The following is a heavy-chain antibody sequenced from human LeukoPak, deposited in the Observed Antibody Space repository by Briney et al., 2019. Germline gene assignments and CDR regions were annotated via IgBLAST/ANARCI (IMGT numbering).Heavy chain of an antibody. V-gene: IGHV4-30-2*01. CDR2: IYHSGST. J-gene: IGHJ4*02. Sequence: SETLSLTCAVSGGSISSGGYSWIWIRQPPGKGLEWIGYIYHSGSTYYNPSLKSRVTISVDRSKNQFSLKLSSVTAADTAVYYCARGAMNFDYWGQGTLVTVSS. D-gene: IGHD5-18*01. CDR3: ARGAMNFDY. CDR1: GGSISSGGYS.